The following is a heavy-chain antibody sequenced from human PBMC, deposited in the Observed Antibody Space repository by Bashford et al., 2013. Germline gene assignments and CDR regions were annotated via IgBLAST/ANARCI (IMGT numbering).Heavy chain of an antibody. Sequence: SETLSLTCSVSGGSISSYYWSWIRQPPGKGLEWIGYIYYSGSTNYNPSLKSRVTISVDTSKNQFSLKLSSVTAADTAVYYCARDPGSRGLYYFDSWGQGTLVTVSS. CDR3: ARDPGSRGLYYFDS. CDR2: IYYSGST. CDR1: GGSISSYY. D-gene: IGHD3-10*01. V-gene: IGHV4-59*12. J-gene: IGHJ4*02.